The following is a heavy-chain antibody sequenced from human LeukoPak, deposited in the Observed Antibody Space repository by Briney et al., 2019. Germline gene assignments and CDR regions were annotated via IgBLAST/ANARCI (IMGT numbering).Heavy chain of an antibody. CDR2: IIPIFGTA. D-gene: IGHD3-22*01. Sequence: GSSVKVSCKASGGTLSSYAISWVRQAPGQGLEWMGGIIPIFGTANYAQKFQGRVTITTDESTSTAYMELSSLRSEDTAVYYCAREYYYDSSGYPDYWGQGTLVTVSS. J-gene: IGHJ4*02. CDR3: AREYYYDSSGYPDY. CDR1: GGTLSSYA. V-gene: IGHV1-69*05.